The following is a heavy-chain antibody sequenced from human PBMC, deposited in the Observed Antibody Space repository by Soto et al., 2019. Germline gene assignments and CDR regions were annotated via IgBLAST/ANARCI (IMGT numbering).Heavy chain of an antibody. J-gene: IGHJ6*03. CDR1: GFTFDDYA. V-gene: IGHV3-9*01. Sequence: EVQLVESGGGLVQPDRSLRLSCAASGFTFDDYAMHWVRQAPGKGLEWVSGISWNSGSIGYADSVKGRFTISRDNAKNSLYLQMNSLRAEDTALYYCAKATGSDYYYYYMDVWGKGTTVTVSS. CDR3: AKATGSDYYYYYMDV. CDR2: ISWNSGSI.